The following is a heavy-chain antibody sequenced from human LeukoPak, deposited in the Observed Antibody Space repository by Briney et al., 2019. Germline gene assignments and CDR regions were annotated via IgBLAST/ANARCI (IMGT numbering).Heavy chain of an antibody. D-gene: IGHD6-6*01. V-gene: IGHV4-4*09. CDR3: ARHGEYSSSANP. CDR2: IYAGSST. Sequence: PSETLSLTCTVSGGSISSYYWSWSRQRPGKGREWIGYIYAGSSTNYHPSLKRRVTTSVDTSKNNFSLKLSSVTAADTAEYYGARHGEYSSSANPWGQGTLVTVSS. CDR1: GGSISSYY. J-gene: IGHJ5*02.